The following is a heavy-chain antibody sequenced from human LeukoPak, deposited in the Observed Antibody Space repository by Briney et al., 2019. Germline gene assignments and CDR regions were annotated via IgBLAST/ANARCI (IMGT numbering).Heavy chain of an antibody. V-gene: IGHV4-34*01. CDR2: INHSGST. CDR1: GGSFSGYY. CDR3: ARRVGGFAYDY. D-gene: IGHD2-15*01. Sequence: SETLSLTCAVYGGSFSGYYWSWIRQPPGKGLEWIGEINHSGSTNYDPSLKSRVTISVDTSKNQFSLKLSSVTAADTAVYYCARRVGGFAYDYWGQGTLVTVSS. J-gene: IGHJ4*02.